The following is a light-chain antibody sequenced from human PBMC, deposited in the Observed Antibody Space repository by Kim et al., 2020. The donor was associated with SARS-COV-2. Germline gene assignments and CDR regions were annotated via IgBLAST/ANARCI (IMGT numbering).Light chain of an antibody. CDR2: KAS. V-gene: IGKV1-5*03. CDR3: QQYNNYSWT. CDR1: QSVSSG. Sequence: DIQMTQSPSTLSASVGDRVTITCRASQSVSSGLAWYHHKPGKAPKLLIYKASSLESGVPSRFSGCGSGTEFTLTISSLQPDDFATYYCQQYNNYSWTFGQGTKVDIK. J-gene: IGKJ1*01.